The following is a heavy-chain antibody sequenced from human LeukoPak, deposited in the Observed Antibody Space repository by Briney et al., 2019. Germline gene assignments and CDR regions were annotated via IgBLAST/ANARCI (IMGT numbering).Heavy chain of an antibody. Sequence: GSLRLSCAASGFTVSSNHMSWVRQTPGKGLEWIGEIYHSGSTNYNPSLKSRVTISVDKSKNQFSLKLSSVTAADTAVYYCARVVGATRPFDYWGQGTLVTVSS. J-gene: IGHJ4*02. CDR3: ARVVGATRPFDY. D-gene: IGHD1-26*01. CDR2: IYHSGST. V-gene: IGHV4-4*02. CDR1: GFTVSSNH.